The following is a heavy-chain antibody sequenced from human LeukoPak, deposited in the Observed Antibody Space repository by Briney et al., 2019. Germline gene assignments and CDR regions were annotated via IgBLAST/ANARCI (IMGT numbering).Heavy chain of an antibody. CDR2: ISSSSSYI. CDR3: AAEKIVGAVFDY. V-gene: IGHV3-21*01. Sequence: GGSLRLSCAASGFTFSSYSMNWVRQAPGKELEWVSSISSSSSYIYYADSVRGRFTISRDNAKNSLYLQMNSLRAEDTAVYYCAAEKIVGAVFDYWGQGTLVTVSS. CDR1: GFTFSSYS. D-gene: IGHD1-26*01. J-gene: IGHJ4*02.